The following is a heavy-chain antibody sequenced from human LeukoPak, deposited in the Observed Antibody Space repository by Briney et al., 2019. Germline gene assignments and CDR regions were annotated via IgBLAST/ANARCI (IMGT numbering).Heavy chain of an antibody. V-gene: IGHV3-48*01. CDR2: ISSSSSTT. Sequence: GGSLRLSCVASGFTFSSYTMNWVRQAPGKGLEWVSYISSSSSTTYYADSVKGRFTISRDNAKNSLYLQMNSLRAEDTAMYYCAGDILTGYSFDYWGQGTLVTVSS. J-gene: IGHJ4*02. CDR1: GFTFSSYT. CDR3: AGDILTGYSFDY. D-gene: IGHD3-9*01.